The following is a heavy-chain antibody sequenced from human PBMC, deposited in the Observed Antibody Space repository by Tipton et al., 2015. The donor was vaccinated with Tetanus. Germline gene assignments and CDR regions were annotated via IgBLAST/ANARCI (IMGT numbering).Heavy chain of an antibody. CDR3: AREVPAAGHFDS. CDR1: DASISNDY. Sequence: TLSLTCTVSDASISNDYWAWIRQAPGMGLEWIGYISDRGSTDYNPSLKSRVTMSLDTSKKQFSLKLSSVTAADTAIYYCAREVPAAGHFDSWGQGTLVTVSS. D-gene: IGHD2-2*01. J-gene: IGHJ4*02. V-gene: IGHV4-59*01. CDR2: ISDRGST.